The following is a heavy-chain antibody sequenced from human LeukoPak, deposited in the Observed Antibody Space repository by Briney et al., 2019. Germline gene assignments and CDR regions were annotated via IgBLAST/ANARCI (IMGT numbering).Heavy chain of an antibody. J-gene: IGHJ3*02. CDR1: GGSFSGYY. CDR2: INHSGST. Sequence: PSETLSLTCAVYGGSFSGYYWSWIRQPPGKGLEWIGEINHSGSTNYNPSLKSRVTISVDRSKNQFSLKLSSVTAADTAVYFCARAGGTMVRGVIINDAFDIWGQGTMVTVSS. D-gene: IGHD3-10*01. CDR3: ARAGGTMVRGVIINDAFDI. V-gene: IGHV4-34*01.